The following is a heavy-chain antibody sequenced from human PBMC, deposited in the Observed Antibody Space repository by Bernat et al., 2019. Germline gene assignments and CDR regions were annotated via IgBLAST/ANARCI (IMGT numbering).Heavy chain of an antibody. CDR1: GFTLSTHW. J-gene: IGHJ6*02. D-gene: IGHD6-13*01. CDR2: ISYDGSKK. CDR3: ARERQQLVLPSDYYYYGMDV. V-gene: IGHV3-30-3*01. Sequence: VQLVESGGGLVQPGGSLRLSCVASGFTLSTHWMRWVRQAPGKGLEWVAVISYDGSKKYYADAVKGRFTISRDNSKTTLYLQMNSLRAEDTAVYYCARERQQLVLPSDYYYYGMDVWGQGTTVTVSS.